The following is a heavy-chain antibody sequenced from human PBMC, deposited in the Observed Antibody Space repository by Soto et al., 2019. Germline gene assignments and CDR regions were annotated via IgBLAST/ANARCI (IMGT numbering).Heavy chain of an antibody. Sequence: SETLSLTCTVSGGSISSYHWSWIRQPPGKGLEWIGNIYNSVSSNYNPSLKSRVTTSVDTSKNQFSLKLSSVTAADTAVYYCAKGSGTFFCLGNGFHQDLMAVWGKGTTVTVSS. CDR2: IYNSVSS. CDR1: GGSISSYH. CDR3: AKGSGTFFCLGNGFHQDLMAV. D-gene: IGHD1-1*01. V-gene: IGHV4-59*01. J-gene: IGHJ6*03.